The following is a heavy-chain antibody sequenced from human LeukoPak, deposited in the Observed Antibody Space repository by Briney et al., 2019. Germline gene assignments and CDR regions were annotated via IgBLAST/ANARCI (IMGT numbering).Heavy chain of an antibody. J-gene: IGHJ4*02. V-gene: IGHV4-59*01. CDR3: ARARYYYDSSGYLYFDY. D-gene: IGHD3-22*01. Sequence: SETLSLTCTVSGGSISGYYWSWLRQPPGKGLECVGYIFYSGSTNYNPSLKSRVIISVDTSQNQFSLKLSSVTAADTAVYYCARARYYYDSSGYLYFDYWGQGTLVTVSS. CDR1: GGSISGYY. CDR2: IFYSGST.